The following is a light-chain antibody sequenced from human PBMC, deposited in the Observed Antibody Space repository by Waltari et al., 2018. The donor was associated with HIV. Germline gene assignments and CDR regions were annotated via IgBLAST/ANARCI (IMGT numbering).Light chain of an antibody. J-gene: IGKJ2*01. V-gene: IGKV3-20*01. CDR2: RAS. Sequence: IVLTQSPGTLSLSHADRATLSCRASQSVSGNYLAWSQHKPGQAPTLLIHRASTRATGIPDRFSGSGSGTDFTLTISRLEPEDFALYYCQQYADSYTFGRGTKLEI. CDR1: QSVSGNY. CDR3: QQYADSYT.